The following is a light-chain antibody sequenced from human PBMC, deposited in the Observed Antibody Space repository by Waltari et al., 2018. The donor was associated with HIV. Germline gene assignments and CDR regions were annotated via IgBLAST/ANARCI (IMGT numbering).Light chain of an antibody. Sequence: DVVVTQSPDSLAVSLGEGATINCKSSQTVLSSSTTKTYFAWSRQKPGQAPELLIYWASTRESGVPDRFSGSGSETDFTLTINNVQAEDVAVYYGHQYYNNPQTFGQGTKLEIK. CDR1: QTVLSSSTTKTY. J-gene: IGKJ2*01. V-gene: IGKV4-1*01. CDR2: WAS. CDR3: HQYYNNPQT.